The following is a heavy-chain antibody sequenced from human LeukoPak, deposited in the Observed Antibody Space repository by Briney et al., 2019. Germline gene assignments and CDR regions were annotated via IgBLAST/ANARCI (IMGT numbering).Heavy chain of an antibody. J-gene: IGHJ4*02. Sequence: GGSLRLSCAASGFIFSSYWMYWVRQAPGKGLVWVSRISTDGTSTSYADSVKGRFTISRDNAKNTLYLQMNSLRAEDTALYYCARARAYSYGYPDYWGQGTLVTVSS. CDR3: ARARAYSYGYPDY. CDR2: ISTDGTST. D-gene: IGHD5-18*01. V-gene: IGHV3-74*01. CDR1: GFIFSSYW.